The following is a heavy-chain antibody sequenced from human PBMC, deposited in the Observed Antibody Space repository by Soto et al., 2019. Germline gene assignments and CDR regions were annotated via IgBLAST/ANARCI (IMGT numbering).Heavy chain of an antibody. CDR3: AKDSDQLLFDYHCYGIAV. J-gene: IGHJ6*02. D-gene: IGHD2-2*01. V-gene: IGHV3-30*18. Sequence: GGSLRLSCEASGFTFSKFGIHWVRQAPGKGLEWVAVVSYDGSFKYYADSVKGRFTISRDNSKNTLYLQMNSLRPEDTALYYCAKDSDQLLFDYHCYGIAVSGQGTTVTGSS. CDR2: VSYDGSFK. CDR1: GFTFSKFG.